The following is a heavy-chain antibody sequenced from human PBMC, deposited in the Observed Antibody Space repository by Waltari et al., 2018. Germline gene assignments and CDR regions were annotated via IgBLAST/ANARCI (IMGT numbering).Heavy chain of an antibody. J-gene: IGHJ5*02. CDR3: ARGHDILTGYYNGNWFDP. Sequence: EVQLVESGGGLVQPGGSLRLSCAASGFTFSSYWMHWVRQDPGMGWVSRINMDGSSTSYADSVKGRFTISRDNAKNTLYLQMNSLRAEDTAVYYCARGHDILTGYYNGNWFDPWGQGTLVTVSS. CDR2: INMDGSST. CDR1: GFTFSSYW. D-gene: IGHD3-9*01. V-gene: IGHV3-74*01.